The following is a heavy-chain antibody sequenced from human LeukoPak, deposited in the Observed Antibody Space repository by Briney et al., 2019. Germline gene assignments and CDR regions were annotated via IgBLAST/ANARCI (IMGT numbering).Heavy chain of an antibody. J-gene: IGHJ5*02. CDR1: GFTFDDYG. D-gene: IGHD6-19*01. CDR3: ARNRRTYSSGWYWFDP. CDR2: INWNGGST. Sequence: GGSLRLSCAASGFTFDDYGMSWVRHAPGKGLEWVSGINWNGGSTGYADSVKGRFTTSRDNAKNSLYLQMNSLRAEDTALYHCARNRRTYSSGWYWFDPWGQGTLVTVSS. V-gene: IGHV3-20*01.